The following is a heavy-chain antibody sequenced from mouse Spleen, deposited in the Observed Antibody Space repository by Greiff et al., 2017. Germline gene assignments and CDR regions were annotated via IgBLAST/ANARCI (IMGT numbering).Heavy chain of an antibody. V-gene: IGHV5-17*01. Sequence: EVLLVESGGGLVKPGGSLKLSCAASGFTFSDYGMHWVRQAPEKGLEWVAYISSGSSTIYYADTVKGRFTISRDNAKNTLFLQMTSLRSEDTAMYYCARDGNYVGYYAMDYCGQGTSVTVSS. D-gene: IGHD2-1*01. CDR3: ARDGNYVGYYAMDY. CDR1: GFTFSDYG. J-gene: IGHJ4*01. CDR2: ISSGSSTI.